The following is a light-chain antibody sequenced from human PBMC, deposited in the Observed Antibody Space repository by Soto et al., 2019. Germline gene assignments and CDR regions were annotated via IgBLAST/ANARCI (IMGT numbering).Light chain of an antibody. V-gene: IGKV3-15*01. CDR3: QQYNIWPPWT. J-gene: IGKJ1*01. Sequence: EIVMTQSPATLSVSPGERATLSCRASQSVSSNLAWYQQKPGRAPRLLIYGVSTRATGIPARFSGSGSGTAFTLTISSLQSEDFAVYYCQQYNIWPPWTFGQGTKVEIK. CDR1: QSVSSN. CDR2: GVS.